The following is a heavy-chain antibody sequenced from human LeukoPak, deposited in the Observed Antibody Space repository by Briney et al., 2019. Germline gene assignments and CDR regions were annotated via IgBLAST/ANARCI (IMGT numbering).Heavy chain of an antibody. Sequence: PSETLSLTCTVSGGSISSYYWSWIQQPAGKGLEWIGRIYTSGSTNYNPSLKSRVTMSVDTSKNQFSLKLSSVTAADTAVYYCARDGGSSWSHQYGLDVWGQGTTVTVSS. CDR2: IYTSGST. V-gene: IGHV4-4*07. D-gene: IGHD6-13*01. CDR3: ARDGGSSWSHQYGLDV. J-gene: IGHJ6*02. CDR1: GGSISSYY.